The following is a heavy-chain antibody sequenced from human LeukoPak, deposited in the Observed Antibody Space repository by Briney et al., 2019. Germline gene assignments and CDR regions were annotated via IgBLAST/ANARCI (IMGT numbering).Heavy chain of an antibody. CDR2: INPSGGST. J-gene: IGHJ4*02. V-gene: IGHV1-46*01. D-gene: IGHD3-22*01. CDR3: ARERGTYYDSSGYSFDY. Sequence: ASVKVSCKASGYTFTSYYMHWVRQAPGQGLEWMGIINPSGGSTSYAQKFQGRVNMTRDTSTSTVYMELSSLRSEDTAVYYCARERGTYYDSSGYSFDYWGQGTLVTVSS. CDR1: GYTFTSYY.